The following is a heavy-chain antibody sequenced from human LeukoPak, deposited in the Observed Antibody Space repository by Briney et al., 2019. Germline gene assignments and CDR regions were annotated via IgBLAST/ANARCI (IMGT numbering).Heavy chain of an antibody. J-gene: IGHJ4*02. CDR2: IIPLFGTA. CDR3: ARGGDIGVAGYFDY. CDR1: GSTFSRYA. V-gene: IGHV1-69*13. D-gene: IGHD6-19*01. Sequence: SVKVSCKASGSTFSRYAISWVREAPGQGLEWMGGIIPLFGTANYAQKFQGRVTITADESTSTAYMELSSLRSEDTAVYYCARGGDIGVAGYFDYWGQGTLVTVSS.